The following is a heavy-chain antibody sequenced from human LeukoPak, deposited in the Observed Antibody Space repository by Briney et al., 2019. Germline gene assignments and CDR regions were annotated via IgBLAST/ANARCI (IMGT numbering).Heavy chain of an antibody. CDR1: GYSISSGDY. V-gene: IGHV4-38-2*02. Sequence: SETLSLTCTVSGYSISSGDYWGWIRQPPGKGLEWIGSIYHSGSTYYNPSLKSRVTISVDTSKNQFSLKLSSVTAADTAVYYCARGTLLGSSSSLLFDYWGQGTLVTVSS. CDR3: ARGTLLGSSSSLLFDY. CDR2: IYHSGST. D-gene: IGHD6-13*01. J-gene: IGHJ4*02.